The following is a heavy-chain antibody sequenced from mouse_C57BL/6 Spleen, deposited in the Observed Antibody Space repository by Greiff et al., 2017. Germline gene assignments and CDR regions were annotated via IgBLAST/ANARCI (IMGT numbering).Heavy chain of an antibody. CDR3: ALDYYGSSYWFAY. V-gene: IGHV1-55*01. J-gene: IGHJ3*01. CDR2: IYPGSGST. CDR1: GYTFTSYW. D-gene: IGHD1-1*01. Sequence: VQLQQPGAELVKPGASVKMSCKASGYTFTSYWITWVKQRPGQGLEWIGDIYPGSGSTNYNEKFKSKATLTVDTSSSTAYMQLSSLTSEDSAVYYCALDYYGSSYWFAYWGQGTLVTVSA.